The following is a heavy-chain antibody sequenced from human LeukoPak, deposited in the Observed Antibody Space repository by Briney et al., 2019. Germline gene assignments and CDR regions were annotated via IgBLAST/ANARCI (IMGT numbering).Heavy chain of an antibody. CDR3: ARDYNWDY. CDR1: GGSISSYY. CDR2: IYYSGST. Sequence: PSETLSLTCTVSGGSISSYYWSWIRQPPGKGLEWIGSIYYSGSTYYNPSLKSRVTISVDTSKNQFSLKLSSVTAADTAVYYCARDYNWDYWGQGTLVTVSS. J-gene: IGHJ4*02. V-gene: IGHV4-39*07. D-gene: IGHD1-20*01.